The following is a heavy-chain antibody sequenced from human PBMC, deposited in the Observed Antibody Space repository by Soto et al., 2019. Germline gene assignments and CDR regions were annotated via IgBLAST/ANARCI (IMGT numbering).Heavy chain of an antibody. CDR3: AIHARYYDILTGYSTLSWFDP. V-gene: IGHV4-59*08. CDR2: IHHSGST. J-gene: IGHJ5*02. CDR1: VGSISTYY. Sequence: SETLSLTCTVSVGSISTYYWSWIRQPPGKGLEWIGYIHHSGSTNYNPSLKSRVNISVDTSKNQFSLKLTSVTAADTAVYYCAIHARYYDILTGYSTLSWFDPWGQGTLVTVSS. D-gene: IGHD3-9*01.